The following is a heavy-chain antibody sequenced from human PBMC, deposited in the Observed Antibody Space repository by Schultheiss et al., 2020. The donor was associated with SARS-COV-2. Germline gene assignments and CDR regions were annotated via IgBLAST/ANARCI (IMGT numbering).Heavy chain of an antibody. CDR1: GFTFSSYS. D-gene: IGHD3-3*01. CDR3: ARDPPSNYDFWSGSYYFDY. J-gene: IGHJ4*02. V-gene: IGHV3-48*02. Sequence: GGSLRLSCAASGFTFSSYSMNWVRQAPGKGLEWVSYISSGSSTIYYADSVKGRFTISRDNAKNSLYLQMNSLRDEDTAVYYCARDPPSNYDFWSGSYYFDYWGQGTLVTVSS. CDR2: ISSGSSTI.